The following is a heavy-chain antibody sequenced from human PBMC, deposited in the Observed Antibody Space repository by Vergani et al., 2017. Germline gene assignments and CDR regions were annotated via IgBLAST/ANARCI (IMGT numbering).Heavy chain of an antibody. J-gene: IGHJ5*02. Sequence: QVQLQESGPGLVKPSQTLSLTCTVSGGSISSGSYYWSWIRQPAGKGLEWIGRIYTSGSTNYNPSLKSRVTMSVDTSKNQFSLKVHSVTAADTAVYYCARGETRTDWLDPWGQGTQVIVSS. V-gene: IGHV4-61*02. CDR2: IYTSGST. D-gene: IGHD3/OR15-3a*01. CDR3: ARGETRTDWLDP. CDR1: GGSISSGSYY.